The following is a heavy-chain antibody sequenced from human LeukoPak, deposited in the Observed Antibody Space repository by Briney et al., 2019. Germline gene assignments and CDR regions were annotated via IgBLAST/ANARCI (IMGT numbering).Heavy chain of an antibody. CDR2: IWYDGSYT. J-gene: IGHJ4*02. CDR1: CG. D-gene: IGHD1-26*01. Sequence: CGMHWVRQAPGKGLEWVAVIWYDGSYTYYAESVKGRFTISRDNSRNTLYLQMSSLRAEDTAVYYCAKPTSGDGSLLIDYWGQGTLVTVSS. V-gene: IGHV3-33*06. CDR3: AKPTSGDGSLLIDY.